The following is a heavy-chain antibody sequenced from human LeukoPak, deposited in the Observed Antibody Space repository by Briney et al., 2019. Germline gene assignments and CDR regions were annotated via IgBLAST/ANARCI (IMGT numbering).Heavy chain of an antibody. CDR2: ISWNSGSI. Sequence: PGRSLRLSCAASGFTFDDYAMHWVRQAPGKGLEWVSGISWNSGSIGYADSVKGRFTISRDNAKNSLYLQMNSLRAEDTALYYCAKDLGIEAATRHYYYYYGMDVWGQGTTVTVSS. V-gene: IGHV3-9*01. CDR1: GFTFDDYA. J-gene: IGHJ6*02. D-gene: IGHD6-25*01. CDR3: AKDLGIEAATRHYYYYYGMDV.